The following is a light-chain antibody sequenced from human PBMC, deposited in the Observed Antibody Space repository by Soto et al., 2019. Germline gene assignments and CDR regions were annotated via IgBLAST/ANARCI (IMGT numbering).Light chain of an antibody. CDR2: AAS. CDR3: QQTYDTPYT. Sequence: DIQMTQSPSSLSASVGDRVTITCRASQSISSYLNWYQENPGKAPKLLIYAASSLQGGVPSRFSGGGSGTDFTLAISSLQPEDFATYYCQQTYDTPYTFGQGTKLQIK. CDR1: QSISSY. V-gene: IGKV1-39*01. J-gene: IGKJ2*01.